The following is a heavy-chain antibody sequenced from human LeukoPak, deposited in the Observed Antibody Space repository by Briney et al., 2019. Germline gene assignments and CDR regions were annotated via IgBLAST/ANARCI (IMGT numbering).Heavy chain of an antibody. CDR2: ISWDGGST. V-gene: IGHV3-43D*03. Sequence: GGSLRLSCAASGFTFDDYAMHWVRQAPGKGLEGVSLISWDGGSTYYEDSVKGRFTISRDNSKNSVYLQMNSLRAEDTALYYCAKDFHCSGGSCYSRNYYYYMDVWGKGTTVTVSS. CDR3: AKDFHCSGGSCYSRNYYYYMDV. D-gene: IGHD2-15*01. CDR1: GFTFDDYA. J-gene: IGHJ6*03.